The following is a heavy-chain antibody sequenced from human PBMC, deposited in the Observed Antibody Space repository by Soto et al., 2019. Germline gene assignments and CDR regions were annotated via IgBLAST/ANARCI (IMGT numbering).Heavy chain of an antibody. Sequence: PGGSLRLSCAASGFTFRNYAMTWARQAPGKGLEWVSSLLRSGSSAYYADSVRGRFTISSDTSANSLYLQMDNLRAEDTAIYYCAKDAISGDGIWLMDSWGQGXVITVPS. V-gene: IGHV3-23*01. CDR1: GFTFRNYA. J-gene: IGHJ5*02. D-gene: IGHD4-17*01. CDR2: LLRSGSSA. CDR3: AKDAISGDGIWLMDS.